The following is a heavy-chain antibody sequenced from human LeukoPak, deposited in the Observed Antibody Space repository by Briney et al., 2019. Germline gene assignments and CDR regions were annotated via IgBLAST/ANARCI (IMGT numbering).Heavy chain of an antibody. CDR2: IYGGGST. J-gene: IGHJ3*02. Sequence: PGGSLRLSCAASGFTVSKNYMTWVRQAPGKGLEWVSVIYGGGSTYYADSVKGRFTISRDNSKNTLFLQMSSLRAEDTAIYYCAGLPVVTAVTGAFHIWGQGTMVTVSS. CDR3: AGLPVVTAVTGAFHI. CDR1: GFTVSKNY. V-gene: IGHV3-53*01. D-gene: IGHD2-21*02.